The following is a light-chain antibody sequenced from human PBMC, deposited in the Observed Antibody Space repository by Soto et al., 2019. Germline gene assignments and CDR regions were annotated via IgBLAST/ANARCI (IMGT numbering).Light chain of an antibody. Sequence: GDRVTITCRASQSISSWLAWYQQKPGKAPKLLIYDASSLESGVPSRFSGSGSGTEFTLTISSLQPDDFATYYCQQYKSYPYPFGQGTKLEIK. J-gene: IGKJ2*01. V-gene: IGKV1-5*01. CDR2: DAS. CDR3: QQYKSYPYP. CDR1: QSISSW.